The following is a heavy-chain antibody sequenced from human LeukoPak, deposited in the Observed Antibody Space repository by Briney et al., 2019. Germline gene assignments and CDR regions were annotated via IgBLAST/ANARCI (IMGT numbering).Heavy chain of an antibody. J-gene: IGHJ4*02. V-gene: IGHV3-21*01. Sequence: GGSLRLSCAASGFTFSSYNMNWVRQAPGKGLEWVSSISSSSTYIYYADSVKGRFTISRDNAKNTLYLQMNSLRAEDTAVYYCASNPRRDGYNYHYWGQGTLVTVSS. CDR3: ASNPRRDGYNYHY. D-gene: IGHD5-24*01. CDR1: GFTFSSYN. CDR2: ISSSSTYI.